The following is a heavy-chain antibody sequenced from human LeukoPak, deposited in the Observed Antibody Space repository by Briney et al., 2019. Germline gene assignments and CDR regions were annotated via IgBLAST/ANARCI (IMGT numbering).Heavy chain of an antibody. Sequence: PGGSLRLSCAASGFTFSSYSMNWVRQAPGKGLEWVSYISSSSSTIYYTDSVKGRFTISRDNAKNSLYLQMNSLRAEDTAVYYCAREHGEWELQFLTYYFDYWGQGTLVTVSS. CDR3: AREHGEWELQFLTYYFDY. CDR2: ISSSSSTI. D-gene: IGHD1-26*01. V-gene: IGHV3-48*04. J-gene: IGHJ4*02. CDR1: GFTFSSYS.